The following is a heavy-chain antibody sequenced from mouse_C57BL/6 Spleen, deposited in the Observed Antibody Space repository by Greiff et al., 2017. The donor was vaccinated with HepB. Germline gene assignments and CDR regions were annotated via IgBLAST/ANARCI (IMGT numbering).Heavy chain of an antibody. Sequence: LVESGAELVKPGASVKMSCKASGYTFTTYPIEWMKQNHGKSLEWIGNFHPYNDDTKYNEKFKGKATLTVEKSSSTVYLELSRLTSDDSAVYYCARGSSGYVEYAMDYWGQGTSVTVSS. D-gene: IGHD3-2*02. J-gene: IGHJ4*01. V-gene: IGHV1-47*01. CDR3: ARGSSGYVEYAMDY. CDR2: FHPYNDDT. CDR1: GYTFTTYP.